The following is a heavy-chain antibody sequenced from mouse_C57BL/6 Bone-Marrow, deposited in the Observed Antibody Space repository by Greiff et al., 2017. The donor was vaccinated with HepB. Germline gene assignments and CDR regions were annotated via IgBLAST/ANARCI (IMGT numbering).Heavy chain of an antibody. CDR3: ARAMIRAY. V-gene: IGHV5-4*03. J-gene: IGHJ3*01. CDR1: GFTFSSYA. D-gene: IGHD2-4*01. CDR2: ISDGGSYT. Sequence: DVKLVESGGGLVKPGGSLKLSCAASGFTFSSYAMSWVRQTPEKRLEWVATISDGGSYTYYPDNVKGRFTISRDNAKNNLYLQMSHLKSEDTAMYYCARAMIRAYWGQGTLVTVSA.